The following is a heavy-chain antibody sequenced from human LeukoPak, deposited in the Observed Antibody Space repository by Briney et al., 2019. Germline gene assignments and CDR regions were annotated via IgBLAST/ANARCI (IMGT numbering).Heavy chain of an antibody. D-gene: IGHD4/OR15-4a*01. CDR3: SRGGANDL. V-gene: IGHV4-4*07. CDR2: IYTSGSA. Sequence: SETLSLTCTVVGGSITRDYSSWIRRPAGKGLEWMGRIYTSGSAAYNPSLKSRVTMSLDTSKNQFFLKLSSVTAADTAAYFCSRGGANDLWGQGTLVTVSS. CDR1: GGSITRDY. J-gene: IGHJ5*02.